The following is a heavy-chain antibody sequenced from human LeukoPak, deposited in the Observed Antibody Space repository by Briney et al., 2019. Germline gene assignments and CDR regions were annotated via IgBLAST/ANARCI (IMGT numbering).Heavy chain of an antibody. CDR3: GSDSSATAPDY. J-gene: IGHJ4*02. CDR1: GGSISSSSYY. D-gene: IGHD1-26*01. CDR2: IYYSGIT. V-gene: IGHV4-39*07. Sequence: SETLSLTCTVSGGSISSSSYYWGWIRQPPGKGLEWIGSIYYSGITYYNPSLKSRVTISVDTSKNPFSLQLSSVTAADTSVYQGGSDSSATAPDYWGQGTLVTVSS.